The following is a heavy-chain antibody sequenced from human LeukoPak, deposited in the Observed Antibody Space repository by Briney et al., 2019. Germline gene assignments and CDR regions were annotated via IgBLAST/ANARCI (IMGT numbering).Heavy chain of an antibody. D-gene: IGHD3-10*01. CDR2: ISYDGSQK. J-gene: IGHJ4*02. Sequence: PGESLRLSCAASGFTFSSYWMHWVRQAPGKGLEWVAVISYDGSQKYHADSVKGRFTISKDNSNHNVYLLMNSLRAEDTAVYYCARDAGSGSYYFDYWGQGTLVTVSS. CDR3: ARDAGSGSYYFDY. CDR1: GFTFSSYW. V-gene: IGHV3-30-3*01.